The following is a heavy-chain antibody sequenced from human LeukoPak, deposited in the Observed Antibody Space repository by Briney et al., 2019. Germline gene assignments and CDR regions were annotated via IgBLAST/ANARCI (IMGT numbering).Heavy chain of an antibody. D-gene: IGHD2-2*01. CDR3: AREKWVYDPAMPHYYMDV. V-gene: IGHV3-48*04. J-gene: IGHJ6*03. Sequence: GGSLRLSCAASGFTFSSYSMNWVRQAPGKGLEWVSYISSSGSTIYYADSVKGRFTISRDNAKNSLYLQMNSLRAEDTAVYYCAREKWVYDPAMPHYYMDVWGKGTTVTVSS. CDR1: GFTFSSYS. CDR2: ISSSGSTI.